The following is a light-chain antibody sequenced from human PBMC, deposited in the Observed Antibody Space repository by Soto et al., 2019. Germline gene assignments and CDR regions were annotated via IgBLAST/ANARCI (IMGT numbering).Light chain of an antibody. J-gene: IGLJ1*01. Sequence: QSALTQPRSVSGSPGQSVTISCTGTSSDVGGYNYVSWYQQHPDKAPKVMIYDVSKRPSGVPDRFSGSKSGNTASLTISGLQAEDEADYYCCSYAGSYTSYVFGTGTKLTVL. CDR1: SSDVGGYNY. CDR2: DVS. V-gene: IGLV2-11*01. CDR3: CSYAGSYTSYV.